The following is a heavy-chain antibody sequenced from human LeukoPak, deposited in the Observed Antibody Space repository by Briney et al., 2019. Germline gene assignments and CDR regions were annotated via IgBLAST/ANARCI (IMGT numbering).Heavy chain of an antibody. D-gene: IGHD3-22*01. J-gene: IGHJ6*02. CDR3: ARGAPGYYDSSGYSHYYYGMDV. V-gene: IGHV3-48*03. Sequence: GGSLRLSCTASGFTFSSYEMNWVRQAPGKGLEWVSYISSSGSTIYYADSVKGRFTISRGNAKNSLYLQMNSLRAEDTAVYYCARGAPGYYDSSGYSHYYYGMDVWGQGTTVTVSS. CDR1: GFTFSSYE. CDR2: ISSSGSTI.